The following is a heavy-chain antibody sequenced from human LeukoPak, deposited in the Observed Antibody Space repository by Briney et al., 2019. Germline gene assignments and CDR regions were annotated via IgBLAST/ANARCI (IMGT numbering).Heavy chain of an antibody. V-gene: IGHV3-7*01. CDR2: IKQDGSEK. J-gene: IGHJ4*02. Sequence: GGSLRLSCAPSGFTFSSVWISWVRQAPGKGLEWVANIKQDGSEKYYVDSVKGRFTISRDNAKNSLYLQMNSLRAEDTAVYYCARDLADFWSGYYTDYWGQGTLVTVSS. CDR3: ARDLADFWSGYYTDY. CDR1: GFTFSSVW. D-gene: IGHD3-3*01.